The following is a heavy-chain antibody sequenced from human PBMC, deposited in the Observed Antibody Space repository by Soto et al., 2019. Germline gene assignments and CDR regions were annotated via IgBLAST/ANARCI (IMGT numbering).Heavy chain of an antibody. CDR3: AREGDARWLDS. CDR1: GFSVSGWY. J-gene: IGHJ5*01. CDR2: LKDRSQNYAT. Sequence: PGGSARLSCAASGFSVSGWYMDWVRQAPGKGLEWVARLKDRSQNYATEYAAFVKGRFTVSRHPSQNSIFLQMNSLKIEDTAVYYCAREGDARWLDSWGQGTLVTVS. D-gene: IGHD1-26*01. V-gene: IGHV3-72*01.